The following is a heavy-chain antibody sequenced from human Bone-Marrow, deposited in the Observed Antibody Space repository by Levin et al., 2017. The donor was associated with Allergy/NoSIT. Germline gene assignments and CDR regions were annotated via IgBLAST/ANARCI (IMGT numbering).Heavy chain of an antibody. CDR1: GYTFTGYY. J-gene: IGHJ4*02. CDR2: INPNTGGT. V-gene: IGHV1-2*06. Sequence: ASVKVSCKASGYTFTGYYMHWVRQAPGQGLEWMGRINPNTGGTSYVQKFQGRVTMTRDTSINTAYMELSRLRSDETAFYYCAKERGGGTWYYDYWGQGTLVTVSS. CDR3: AKERGGGTWYYDY. D-gene: IGHD2-15*01.